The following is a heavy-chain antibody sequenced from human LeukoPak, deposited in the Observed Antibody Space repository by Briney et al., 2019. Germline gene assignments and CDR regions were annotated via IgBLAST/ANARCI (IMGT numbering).Heavy chain of an antibody. V-gene: IGHV3-48*01. CDR1: GFPFRNYS. D-gene: IGHD5-12*01. J-gene: IGHJ4*02. CDR2: ISSRSSTI. Sequence: GGSLRLSCAASGFPFRNYSMNWVRQAPGKGLEWISYISSRSSTIFYADSVKGRFTISRDNAKNSLYLQMNSLRAEDTAVYYCARGPSGYHNTGGQGTLVTVSS. CDR3: ARGPSGYHNT.